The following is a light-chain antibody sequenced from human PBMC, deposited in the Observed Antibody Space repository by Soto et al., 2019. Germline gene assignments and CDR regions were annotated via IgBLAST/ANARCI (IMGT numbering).Light chain of an antibody. Sequence: DLVLTPSPDSLAVSLGERVTINCKSSQSVLYTSNNKNYLAWYRQKPGQPPKLLIYWASTRESGVPDRFSGSGSGTDFTLTISSLQAEDVAVYYCQQYYSTPITFGQGTRLEI. V-gene: IGKV4-1*01. CDR1: QSVLYTSNNKNY. CDR2: WAS. CDR3: QQYYSTPIT. J-gene: IGKJ5*01.